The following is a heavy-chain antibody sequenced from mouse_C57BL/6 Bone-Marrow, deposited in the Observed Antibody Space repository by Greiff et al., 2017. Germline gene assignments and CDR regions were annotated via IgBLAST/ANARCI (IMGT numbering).Heavy chain of an antibody. CDR1: GYTFTTYS. D-gene: IGHD1-1*01. CDR3: ARGVDYGSSYAYFDV. CDR2: FHPYNDDT. J-gene: IGHJ1*03. V-gene: IGHV1-47*01. Sequence: VHLVESGAELVKPGASVKMSCKASGYTFTTYSIEWMKQNPGKSLEWIGNFHPYNDDTNYNEKFKGKATLTVEKSSSTVYLQLSRLTSDDSAVYYCARGVDYGSSYAYFDVWGTGTTVTVSS.